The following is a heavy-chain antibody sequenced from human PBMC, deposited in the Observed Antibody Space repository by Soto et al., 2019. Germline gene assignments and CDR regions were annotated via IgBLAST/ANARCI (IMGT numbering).Heavy chain of an antibody. D-gene: IGHD6-6*01. CDR1: GFTFSGYA. Sequence: PGGSLRLSCAASGFTFSGYAMRWVRQAPGKGLGWVSTITGTGGKTYYAGSVKGRFTISRDNSKNTMYLQINSLTAEDTAVYYCAKDLHTSSSEWRYYFGMDVWGQGTTVTVSS. CDR3: AKDLHTSSSEWRYYFGMDV. CDR2: ITGTGGKT. J-gene: IGHJ6*02. V-gene: IGHV3-23*01.